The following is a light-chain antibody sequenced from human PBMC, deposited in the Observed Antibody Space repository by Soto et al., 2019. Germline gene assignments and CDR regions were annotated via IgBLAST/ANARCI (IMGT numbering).Light chain of an antibody. Sequence: QAVVTQEPSLTVSPGGTGTLTCGSSTGAVTNGHYPYWFQQKPGQPPRTLIYDTNNKQSWTPARFSGSLLGGKAALTLSGAQPEDEAEYYCLLSAGGAIVFGGGTKLTVL. CDR2: DTN. CDR1: TGAVTNGHY. CDR3: LLSAGGAIV. J-gene: IGLJ2*01. V-gene: IGLV7-46*01.